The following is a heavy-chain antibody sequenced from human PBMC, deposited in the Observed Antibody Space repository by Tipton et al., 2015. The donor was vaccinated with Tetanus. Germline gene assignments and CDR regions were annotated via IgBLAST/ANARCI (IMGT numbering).Heavy chain of an antibody. CDR2: IFYSGNS. CDR3: ARGLIDDFLGSRIYFDS. Sequence: VCGASSSGFYWSWIRQPPGGGLEWIGDIFYSGNSISNPSFRSRVTMSVDTSRTLFSLTLIAVTAADTAVYFCARGLIDDFLGSRIYFDSWGPGTLVTVS. J-gene: IGHJ4*02. D-gene: IGHD2-8*01. V-gene: IGHV4-59*01. CDR1: GASSSGFY.